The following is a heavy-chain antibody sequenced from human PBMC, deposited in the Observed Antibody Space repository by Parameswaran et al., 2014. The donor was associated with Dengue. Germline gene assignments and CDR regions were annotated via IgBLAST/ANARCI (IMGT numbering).Heavy chain of an antibody. Sequence: WVRQAPGQGLEWMGIINPSGGSTSYAQKFQGRVTMTRDTSKNQFSLKLSSVTAADTAVYYCARGSYDSSGYDAFDIWAKDNGHRLL. J-gene: IGHJ3*02. V-gene: IGHV1-46*01. CDR2: INPSGGST. D-gene: IGHD3-22*01. CDR3: ARGSYDSSGYDAFDI.